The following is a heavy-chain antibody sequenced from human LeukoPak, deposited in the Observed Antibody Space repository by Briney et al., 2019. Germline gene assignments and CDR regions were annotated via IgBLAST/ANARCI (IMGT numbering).Heavy chain of an antibody. V-gene: IGHV4-4*07. CDR3: ARDSTMVRGVIITANWFDP. J-gene: IGHJ5*02. CDR2: IYTSGST. Sequence: SETLSLTCTVSGGSFSSYYWNWIRQPAGKGLEWIGRIYTSGSTNYNPSLKSRVTMSVDTSKNQFSLKLSSVTAADTAVYYCARDSTMVRGVIITANWFDPWGQGTLVTVSS. CDR1: GGSFSSYY. D-gene: IGHD3-10*01.